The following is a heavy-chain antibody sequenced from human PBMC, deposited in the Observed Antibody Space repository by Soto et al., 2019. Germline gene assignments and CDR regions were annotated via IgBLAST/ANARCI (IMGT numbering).Heavy chain of an antibody. J-gene: IGHJ4*01. CDR2: IKQDGSEK. V-gene: IGHV3-7*05. CDR1: GFTFSSHW. D-gene: IGHD3-22*01. CDR3: TTDSYFTLKLVRFDY. Sequence: GGSLRLSCAASGFTFSSHWMSWVRQAPGKGLEWVANIKQDGSEKYYVDSVKGRFTISRDNAKNSLYLQMNSLKTEDTAVYYCTTDSYFTLKLVRFDYWGLGTLVTV.